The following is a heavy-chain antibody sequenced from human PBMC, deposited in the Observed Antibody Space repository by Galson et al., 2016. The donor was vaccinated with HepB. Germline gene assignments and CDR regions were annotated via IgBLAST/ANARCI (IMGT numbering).Heavy chain of an antibody. CDR1: GFTFSSYA. D-gene: IGHD1-14*01. J-gene: IGHJ3*01. V-gene: IGHV3-23*01. CDR2: ISGSGGST. Sequence: SLRLSCAASGFTFSSYAMSWVRQAPGKGLEWVSAISGSGGSTYYADSVKGRFTISRDNSKNTLYLQVNSLRAEDAAVYYCARGRRNRGAVEYWGQGTMVTVSS. CDR3: ARGRRNRGAVEY.